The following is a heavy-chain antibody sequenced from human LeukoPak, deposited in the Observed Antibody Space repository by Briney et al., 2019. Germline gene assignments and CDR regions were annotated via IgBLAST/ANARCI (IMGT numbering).Heavy chain of an antibody. CDR1: GGSISSYY. V-gene: IGHV4-59*01. Sequence: SETLSLTCTVSGGSISSYYWSWIRQPAGKGLEWVGSIYYGGSTNYNPSLKSRVTISIDTSKNQFSLKLNSVTAADTAVYFCARDVSGRYFDYWGQGTLVTVSS. J-gene: IGHJ4*02. CDR3: ARDVSGRYFDY. D-gene: IGHD1-26*01. CDR2: IYYGGST.